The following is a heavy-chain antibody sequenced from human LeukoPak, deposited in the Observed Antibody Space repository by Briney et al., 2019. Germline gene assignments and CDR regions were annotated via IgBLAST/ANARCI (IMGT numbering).Heavy chain of an antibody. D-gene: IGHD2-15*01. Sequence: GESLKISCKGSGYSFTNYWIGWVRQMPGKGLEWMGIIYPGDSDARCGPSFQGQVTMSADKSITTAYLQWSGLKASDTAMYYCARQYCSGGSCYSDYWGQGTLVTVSS. CDR3: ARQYCSGGSCYSDY. CDR1: GYSFTNYW. J-gene: IGHJ4*02. CDR2: IYPGDSDA. V-gene: IGHV5-51*01.